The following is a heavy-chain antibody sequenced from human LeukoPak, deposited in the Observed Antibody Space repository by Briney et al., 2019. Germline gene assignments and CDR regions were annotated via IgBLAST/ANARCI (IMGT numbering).Heavy chain of an antibody. CDR2: ISWRGVRI. Sequence: GRSLRLSCAALGFSYEDYAMYWVRQAPGKSLEGVSGISWRGVRIVYADSVKGRFTISSDNAKNSLDLQMDSLIAEDTTLYDGAKRKAGGYGLDIWGQGTMVTVSS. J-gene: IGHJ3*02. D-gene: IGHD2-15*01. V-gene: IGHV3-9*01. CDR1: GFSYEDYA. CDR3: AKRKAGGYGLDI.